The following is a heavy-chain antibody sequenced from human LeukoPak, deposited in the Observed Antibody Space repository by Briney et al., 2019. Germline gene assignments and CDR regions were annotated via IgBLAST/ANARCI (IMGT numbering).Heavy chain of an antibody. J-gene: IGHJ6*03. CDR2: ISGSGGST. Sequence: PGGSLRLSCAASGFTFSSYAMSWVRQAPGKGLEWVSAISGSGGSTYYADSVKGRFTISRDNSKNTLYLQMNSLRAEDTAVYYCAKGALMYSSSSDYYYYYYMDVWGKGTTVTVSS. D-gene: IGHD6-6*01. CDR1: GFTFSSYA. CDR3: AKGALMYSSSSDYYYYYYMDV. V-gene: IGHV3-23*01.